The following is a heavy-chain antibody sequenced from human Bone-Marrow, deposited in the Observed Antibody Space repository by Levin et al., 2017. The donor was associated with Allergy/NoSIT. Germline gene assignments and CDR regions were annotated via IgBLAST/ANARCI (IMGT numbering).Heavy chain of an antibody. Sequence: GSGPTLVKPTQTLTLTCTFSGFSLSTYAVGVGWIRQPPGKALEWLALIFWDDDKRYSPSLKSRLTITKDTSKNQVVLTMTNMDPVDTATYYCAHMYHAFWSAYMMSDYWGQGTLVTVSS. CDR1: GFSLSTYAVG. CDR3: AHMYHAFWSAYMMSDY. J-gene: IGHJ4*02. V-gene: IGHV2-5*02. D-gene: IGHD3-3*01. CDR2: IFWDDDK.